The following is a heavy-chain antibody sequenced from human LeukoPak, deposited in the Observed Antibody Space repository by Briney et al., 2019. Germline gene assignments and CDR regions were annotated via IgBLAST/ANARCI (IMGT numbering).Heavy chain of an antibody. D-gene: IGHD2-15*01. Sequence: SETLSLTCAVYGGSFSGYYWSWIRQPPGKGLEWIGEINHSGSTNYNPSLKSRVTISVDTSKNQFSLKLSSVTAADTAVYYCARGLGRGRWHSDYWGQGTLVTVSS. CDR1: GGSFSGYY. CDR2: INHSGST. CDR3: ARGLGRGRWHSDY. J-gene: IGHJ4*02. V-gene: IGHV4-34*01.